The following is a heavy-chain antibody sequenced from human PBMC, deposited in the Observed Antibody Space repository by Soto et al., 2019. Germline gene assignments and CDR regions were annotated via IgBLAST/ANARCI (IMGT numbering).Heavy chain of an antibody. J-gene: IGHJ6*02. CDR1: GGSFSCYY. Sequence: SETLSLTCAVYGGSFSCYYWSWIRQPPGKGLEWIGEINHSGSTNYNPSLKSRVTISVDTSKNQFSLKLSSVTAADTAVYYCARGKRFGELSFHYYYYYGMDVWGQGTTVTVSS. V-gene: IGHV4-34*01. D-gene: IGHD3-10*01. CDR2: INHSGST. CDR3: ARGKRFGELSFHYYYYYGMDV.